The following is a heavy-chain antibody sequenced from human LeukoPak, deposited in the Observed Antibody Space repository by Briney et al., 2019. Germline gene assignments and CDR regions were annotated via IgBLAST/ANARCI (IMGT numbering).Heavy chain of an antibody. V-gene: IGHV3-33*08. CDR3: ARGSRAIFPDYYYGMDV. CDR2: IWYDGSNK. J-gene: IGHJ6*02. D-gene: IGHD3-3*01. Sequence: SGGSLRLSCAASGFTFSSYGMHWVRQAPGKGLEWVAVIWYDGSNKYYADSVKGRFTISRDNSKNTLYLQMNSLRAEDTAVYYCARGSRAIFPDYYYGMDVWGQGTTVTVSS. CDR1: GFTFSSYG.